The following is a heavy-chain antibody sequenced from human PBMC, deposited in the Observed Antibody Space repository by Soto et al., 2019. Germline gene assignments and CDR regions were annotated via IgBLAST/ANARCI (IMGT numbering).Heavy chain of an antibody. Sequence: GASVKVSCKASGYSFTSYYMHWVRQAPGQGLEWMGIINPSGGITTYAQKFQGRVTMTWDTSTSTVYMDLSSLRPEDTAVYYCASSPGYSRSWYGIPPDLRHPMDVWGQGTTVTVSS. CDR1: GYSFTSYY. D-gene: IGHD6-13*01. CDR3: ASSPGYSRSWYGIPPDLRHPMDV. CDR2: INPSGGIT. J-gene: IGHJ6*02. V-gene: IGHV1-46*01.